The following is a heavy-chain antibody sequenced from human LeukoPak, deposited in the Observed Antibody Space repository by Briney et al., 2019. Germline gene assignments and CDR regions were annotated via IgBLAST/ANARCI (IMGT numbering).Heavy chain of an antibody. D-gene: IGHD3-9*01. Sequence: SETLSLTCTVSGGSMKTFYWSWIRQPAGKGLEWVGRIFSRGTTNYNPSLKSRVTVSLDTSKNQFSLKLSSVTAADTAVYYCARGRYDNLTGHLARLDVWGQGTTVTVSS. CDR3: ARGRYDNLTGHLARLDV. V-gene: IGHV4-4*07. CDR1: GGSMKTFY. CDR2: IFSRGTT. J-gene: IGHJ6*02.